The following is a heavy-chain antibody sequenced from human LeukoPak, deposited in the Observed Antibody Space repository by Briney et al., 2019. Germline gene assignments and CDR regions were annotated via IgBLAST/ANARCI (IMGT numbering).Heavy chain of an antibody. D-gene: IGHD3-10*02. V-gene: IGHV3-48*04. J-gene: IGHJ6*04. CDR3: AELGITMIGGV. CDR2: ISSSGSTI. CDR1: GFTFSSYS. Sequence: GGPLRLSCAASGFTFSSYSMNWVRQAPGKGLEWVSYISSSGSTIYYADSVKGRFTISRDNAKNSLYLQMNSLRAEDTAVYYCAELGITMIGGVWGKGTTVTISS.